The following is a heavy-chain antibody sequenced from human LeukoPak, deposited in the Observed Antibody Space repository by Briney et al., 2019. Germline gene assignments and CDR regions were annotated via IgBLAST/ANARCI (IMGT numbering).Heavy chain of an antibody. J-gene: IGHJ4*02. D-gene: IGHD2-15*01. V-gene: IGHV3-23*01. CDR1: GFTFNTYG. CDR3: AKGKGSSSSSIDW. Sequence: GGSLRLSCAASGFTFNTYGMNWVREAPGKGLEWVSAISDSGGSTYYADSVKGRFTISRDNSKNTVYLQIHRLRAEDTAVYYCAKGKGSSSSSIDWWGQGTLVTVSS. CDR2: ISDSGGST.